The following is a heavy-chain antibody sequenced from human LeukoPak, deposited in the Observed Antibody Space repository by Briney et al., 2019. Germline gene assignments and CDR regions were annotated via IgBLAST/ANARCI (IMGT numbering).Heavy chain of an antibody. J-gene: IGHJ5*02. CDR2: ISDSGGST. Sequence: GGSLRLSCAASGFTFSSYAMSWVRQAPGKGLEWVSAISDSGGSTYYADSVKGRFTISRDNSKNTLYLQMNSLRAEDTAVYYCAKDRGIVPAADNWFDPWGQGTLVTVSS. CDR3: AKDRGIVPAADNWFDP. CDR1: GFTFSSYA. D-gene: IGHD2-2*01. V-gene: IGHV3-23*01.